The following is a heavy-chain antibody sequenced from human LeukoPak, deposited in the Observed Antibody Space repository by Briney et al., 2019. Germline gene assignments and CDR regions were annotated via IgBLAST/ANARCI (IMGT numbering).Heavy chain of an antibody. CDR3: ASHYDSSGYYWGIGAFDI. CDR2: ISYDGSNK. D-gene: IGHD3-22*01. CDR1: GFTFSSYA. J-gene: IGHJ3*02. V-gene: IGHV3-30-3*01. Sequence: GGSLRLSCAASGFTFSSYAMHWVRQAPGKGLEWVAVISYDGSNKYYADSVKGRFTISRDNSKNTLYLQMNSLRAEDTAVYYCASHYDSSGYYWGIGAFDIWGQGTMVTVSS.